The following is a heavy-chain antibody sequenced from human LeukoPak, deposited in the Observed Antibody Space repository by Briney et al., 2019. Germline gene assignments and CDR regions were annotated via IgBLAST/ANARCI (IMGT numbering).Heavy chain of an antibody. CDR1: GGSFSGYY. J-gene: IGHJ6*03. CDR3: GRGAIVVVPAAIRVESYYYYYMDV. Sequence: SETLSLTCAVYGGSFSGYYWSWIRQPPGKGLEWIGEINHSGSTNYNPSLKSRVTISVDTSKNQFSLKLSSVTAADTAVYYCGRGAIVVVPAAIRVESYYYYYMDVWGKGTTVTVSS. V-gene: IGHV4-34*01. CDR2: INHSGST. D-gene: IGHD2-2*01.